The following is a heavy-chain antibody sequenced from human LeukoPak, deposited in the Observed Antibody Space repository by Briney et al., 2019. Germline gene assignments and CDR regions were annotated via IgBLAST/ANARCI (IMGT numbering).Heavy chain of an antibody. Sequence: ASVKVSCKASGYTFTSYGISWVRQAPGQGLEWMGWISAYNGNTNYAQRLQGRVTMTTDTSTSTAYMELRSLRSDDTAVYYCARLSYGANYMDVWGKGTTVTVSS. V-gene: IGHV1-18*01. J-gene: IGHJ6*03. CDR1: GYTFTSYG. CDR2: ISAYNGNT. CDR3: ARLSYGANYMDV. D-gene: IGHD4/OR15-4a*01.